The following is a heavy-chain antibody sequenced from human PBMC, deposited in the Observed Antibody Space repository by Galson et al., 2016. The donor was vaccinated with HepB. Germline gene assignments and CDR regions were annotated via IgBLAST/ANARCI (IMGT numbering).Heavy chain of an antibody. CDR2: ISFDGNHK. Sequence: SLRLSCAASGFTFSHHGIHWVRQAPGKGLDWVAVISFDGNHKEYSDSVKGRCTVSRDNSNDTVVLQMTSLTPEDTAVYYCAKARMVRGIIIPSPLDSWGQGTLVAVAS. V-gene: IGHV3-30*18. CDR1: GFTFSHHG. J-gene: IGHJ4*02. D-gene: IGHD3-10*01. CDR3: AKARMVRGIIIPSPLDS.